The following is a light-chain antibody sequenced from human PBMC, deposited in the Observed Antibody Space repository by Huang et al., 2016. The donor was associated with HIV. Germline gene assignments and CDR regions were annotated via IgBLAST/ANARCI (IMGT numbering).Light chain of an antibody. V-gene: IGKV3D-15*01. Sequence: EIVITQSPATLSVSPGERATLSCRASQGVSNNIAWYQQKPGQTPRLLIHGASTRATGIAAKFSGRGSGTDFTLTITSLQPEDSAVYYCQHYNNWPPWTFGPGTQVEI. J-gene: IGKJ1*01. CDR2: GAS. CDR3: QHYNNWPPWT. CDR1: QGVSNN.